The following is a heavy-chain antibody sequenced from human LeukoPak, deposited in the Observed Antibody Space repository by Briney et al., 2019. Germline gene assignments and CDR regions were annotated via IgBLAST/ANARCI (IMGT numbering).Heavy chain of an antibody. D-gene: IGHD6-13*01. CDR3: VREIAAAVFDY. CDR2: IYYSGST. CDR1: GGSISSYY. Sequence: SETLSLTCTVSGGSISSYYWSWIRQPPGKGLEWIGYIYYSGSTNYNPSLKSRVTISVDTSKNQFSLKLSSVTAADTAVYYCVREIAAAVFDYWGQGTLVTVSS. J-gene: IGHJ4*02. V-gene: IGHV4-59*01.